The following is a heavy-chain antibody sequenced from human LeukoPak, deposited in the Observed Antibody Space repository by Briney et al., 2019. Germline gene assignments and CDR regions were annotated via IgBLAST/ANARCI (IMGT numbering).Heavy chain of an antibody. CDR1: GFTFSDYY. J-gene: IGHJ6*02. D-gene: IGHD1-26*01. Sequence: GSLRLSCAASGFTFSDYYMSWIRQPPGKGLEWIGEINHSGSTNYNPSLKSRVTISVDTSKNQFSLSLSSVTAADTAVYYCARGPTKRYSGSLWLASNYYYGMDVWGPGTTVTVSS. V-gene: IGHV4-34*01. CDR2: INHSGST. CDR3: ARGPTKRYSGSLWLASNYYYGMDV.